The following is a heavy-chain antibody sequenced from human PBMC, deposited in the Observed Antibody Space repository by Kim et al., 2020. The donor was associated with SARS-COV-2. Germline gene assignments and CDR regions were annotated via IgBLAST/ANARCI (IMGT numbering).Heavy chain of an antibody. CDR2: ISYDGSNK. V-gene: IGHV3-30-3*01. Sequence: GGSLRLSCAASGFTFSSYAMHWVRQAPGKGLEWVAVISYDGSNKYYADSVKGRFTISRDNSKNTLYLQMNSLRAEDTAVYYCARDYYGSGSQIDYWGQGT. D-gene: IGHD3-10*01. CDR1: GFTFSSYA. J-gene: IGHJ4*02. CDR3: ARDYYGSGSQIDY.